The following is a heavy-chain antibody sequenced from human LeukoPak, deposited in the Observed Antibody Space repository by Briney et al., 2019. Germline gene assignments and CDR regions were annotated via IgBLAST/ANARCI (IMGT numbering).Heavy chain of an antibody. CDR3: ARSHGDSIAAAGGTNWFDP. CDR2: IYYSGST. CDR1: GCSISSGDYY. D-gene: IGHD6-13*01. J-gene: IGHJ5*02. Sequence: SETLSLTCTVSGCSISSGDYYWSWIRQPPGKGLEWIGYIYYSGSTYYNPSLKSRVTISVDTSKNQFSLKLSSVTAADTAVYYCARSHGDSIAAAGGTNWFDPWGQGTLVTVSS. V-gene: IGHV4-30-4*08.